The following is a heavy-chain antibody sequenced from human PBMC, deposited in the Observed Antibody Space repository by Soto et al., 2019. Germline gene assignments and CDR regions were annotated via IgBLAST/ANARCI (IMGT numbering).Heavy chain of an antibody. Sequence: ASVKVSCKASGYTFTSFAMHWVRQAPGQRLEWMGWINAGNGNTKYSQKFQGRVTITRDTSASTAYMELSSLRSEDTAVYYCARRGPYSYYYYGMDVWGQGTTVTVSS. J-gene: IGHJ6*02. CDR1: GYTFTSFA. D-gene: IGHD2-15*01. CDR3: ARRGPYSYYYYGMDV. V-gene: IGHV1-3*01. CDR2: INAGNGNT.